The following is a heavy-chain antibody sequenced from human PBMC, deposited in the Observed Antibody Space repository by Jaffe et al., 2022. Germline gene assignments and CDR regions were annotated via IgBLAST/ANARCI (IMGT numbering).Heavy chain of an antibody. Sequence: QVQLQESGPGLVKPSETLSLTCAVSGYSISSGYYWGWIRQPPGKGLEWIGSIYHSGSTYYNPSLKSRVTISVDTSKNQFSLKLSSVTAADTAVYYCARVAAVAGPSDIWGQGTMVTVSS. D-gene: IGHD6-19*01. V-gene: IGHV4-38-2*01. CDR3: ARVAAVAGPSDI. CDR2: IYHSGST. CDR1: GYSISSGYY. J-gene: IGHJ3*02.